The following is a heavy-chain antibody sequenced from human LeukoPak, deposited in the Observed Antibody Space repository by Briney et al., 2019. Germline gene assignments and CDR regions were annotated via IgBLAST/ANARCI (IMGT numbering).Heavy chain of an antibody. J-gene: IGHJ5*02. CDR3: AREKRVACSSTSCYGFDP. CDR1: GGSFSGYY. CDR2: INRSGST. Sequence: SETLSLTCAVYGGSFSGYYWSWIRQPPGKGLEWIGEINRSGSTNYNPSLKSRVTISVDTSKNQFSLKLSSVTAADTAVYYCAREKRVACSSTSCYGFDPWGQGTLVTVSS. V-gene: IGHV4-34*01. D-gene: IGHD2-2*01.